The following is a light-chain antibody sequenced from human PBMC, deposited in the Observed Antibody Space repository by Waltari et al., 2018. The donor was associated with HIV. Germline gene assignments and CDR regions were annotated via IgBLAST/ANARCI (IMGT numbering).Light chain of an antibody. V-gene: IGLV2-14*03. J-gene: IGLJ3*02. CDR1: SSDVGAYNY. CDR2: DVT. Sequence: QSALTQPASVSGSPGQAITISCTGTSSDVGAYNYVSWYQQHPGKAPKLLIYDVTYRPSGISNRFSASKSANTASLTISGLQAEDEGDYYCSSYTTSNTWVFGGGTKVTVL. CDR3: SSYTTSNTWV.